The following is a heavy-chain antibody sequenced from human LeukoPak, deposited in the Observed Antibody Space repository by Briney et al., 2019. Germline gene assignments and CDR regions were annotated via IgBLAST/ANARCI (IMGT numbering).Heavy chain of an antibody. D-gene: IGHD6-13*01. V-gene: IGHV3-33*01. CDR2: IWYDGSDK. Sequence: GGSLRLSCAASGFTFRNHGMHWVRQAPGKGLEWVAVIWYDGSDKYYSDSVKGRFTISRDNSKNTLDLQMNSLRAEDTAIYYCARDIASHRIDYWGQGTLVTVSS. J-gene: IGHJ4*02. CDR3: ARDIASHRIDY. CDR1: GFTFRNHG.